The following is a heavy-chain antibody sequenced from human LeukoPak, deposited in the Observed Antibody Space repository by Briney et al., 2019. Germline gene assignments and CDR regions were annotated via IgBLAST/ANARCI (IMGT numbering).Heavy chain of an antibody. CDR3: SRESGAFSPFGY. J-gene: IGHJ4*02. V-gene: IGHV4-4*02. Sequence: SETLSLTCGVSGGSISSTNWWSWVRQPPGQGLGWIGEISLSGVTNYNPSLKSRVTMSLDRSKNHLSLTLTSVAAADTAVYYCSRESGAFSPFGYWGQGTLVTVSS. CDR1: GGSISSTNW. CDR2: ISLSGVT. D-gene: IGHD1-26*01.